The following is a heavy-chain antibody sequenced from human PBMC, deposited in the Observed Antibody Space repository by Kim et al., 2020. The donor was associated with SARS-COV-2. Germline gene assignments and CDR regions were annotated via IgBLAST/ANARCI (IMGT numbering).Heavy chain of an antibody. CDR1: GFTFDDYA. J-gene: IGHJ4*02. Sequence: GGSLRLSCAASGFTFDDYAMHWVRQAPGKGLEWVSGISWNSGSIGYADSVKGRFTISRDNAKNSLYLQMNSLRAEDTALYYCAAERRQWPAAIDYWGQGT. D-gene: IGHD6-19*01. V-gene: IGHV3-9*01. CDR2: ISWNSGSI. CDR3: AAERRQWPAAIDY.